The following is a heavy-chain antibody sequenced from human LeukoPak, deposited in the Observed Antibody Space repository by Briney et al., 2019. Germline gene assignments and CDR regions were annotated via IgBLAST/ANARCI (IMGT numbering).Heavy chain of an antibody. V-gene: IGHV3-9*01. CDR2: ISWDSESK. D-gene: IGHD1-26*01. CDR1: GFTFDDYS. J-gene: IGHJ4*02. Sequence: GGSLRLSCAASGFTFDDYSMYWVRQVPGKGLEWVPGISWDSESKGYVDSVRGRFTISRDNANNVLYLQMNSLRAEDTAVYYCARDPTYYLRYGYFDSWGQGTLVTVSS. CDR3: ARDPTYYLRYGYFDS.